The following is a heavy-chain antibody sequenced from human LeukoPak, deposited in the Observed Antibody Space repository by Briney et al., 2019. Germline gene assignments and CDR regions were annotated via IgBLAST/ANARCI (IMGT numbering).Heavy chain of an antibody. V-gene: IGHV4-59*12. Sequence: SETLSLTCTVSGGSISSYYWSWIRQPPGKGLEWIGYIYYSGSTNYNPSLKSRVTISVDTSKNQFSLNLSSVTAADTAMYYCARAVGTSRNFFDYWGQGTLVTISS. CDR3: ARAVGTSRNFFDY. CDR2: IYYSGST. J-gene: IGHJ4*02. D-gene: IGHD4-23*01. CDR1: GGSISSYY.